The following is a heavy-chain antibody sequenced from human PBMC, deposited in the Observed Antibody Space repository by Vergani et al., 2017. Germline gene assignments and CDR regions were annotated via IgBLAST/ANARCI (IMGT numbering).Heavy chain of an antibody. Sequence: QVHLVESGGGVVQPGRSLRLSCVVSGFTSSYYGMHWVRQAPGKGLEWVAVISYDGTQKYYADSVKGRFTISRDNSKNTLYLQMNSLRAEDTAVYYCAKDRYSYGYAPFDYWGQGTLVTVSS. V-gene: IGHV3-30*18. CDR2: ISYDGTQK. J-gene: IGHJ4*02. D-gene: IGHD5-18*01. CDR3: AKDRYSYGYAPFDY. CDR1: GFTSSYYG.